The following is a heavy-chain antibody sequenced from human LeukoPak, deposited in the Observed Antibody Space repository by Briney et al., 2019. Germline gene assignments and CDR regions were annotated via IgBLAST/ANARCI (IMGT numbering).Heavy chain of an antibody. Sequence: SVKVSCKASGVSFDSDTFNWVRQAPGQGLQWMGRIIPILSTPNYAQNFQGRVAITADKSTSTAYMELSSLRSEDTAIYYCARAYYGGLAVSGPFDFWGQGTLVTVSS. CDR2: IIPILSTP. D-gene: IGHD6-19*01. V-gene: IGHV1-69*08. J-gene: IGHJ4*02. CDR3: ARAYYGGLAVSGPFDF. CDR1: GVSFDSDT.